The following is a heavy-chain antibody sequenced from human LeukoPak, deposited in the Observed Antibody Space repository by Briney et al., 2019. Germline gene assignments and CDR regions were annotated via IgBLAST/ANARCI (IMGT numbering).Heavy chain of an antibody. D-gene: IGHD6-6*01. J-gene: IGHJ4*02. CDR2: ISSSGSTI. Sequence: PGGSLRLSCAASGFTFSNYGMNWIRQAPGKGLEWVSYISSSGSTIYYADSVKGRFTISRDNAKNSLYLQMNSLRAEDTAVYYCARAASSSSPVDYWGQGTLVTVSS. CDR1: GFTFSNYG. CDR3: ARAASSSSPVDY. V-gene: IGHV3-11*01.